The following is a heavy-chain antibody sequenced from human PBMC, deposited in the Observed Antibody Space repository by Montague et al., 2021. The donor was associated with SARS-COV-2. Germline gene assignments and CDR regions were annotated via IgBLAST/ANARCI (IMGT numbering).Heavy chain of an antibody. J-gene: IGHJ6*02. D-gene: IGHD3-10*01. CDR1: GGSISSGSYY. Sequence: TLSLTCTVSGGSISSGSYYWGWIRQPPGKGLEWIGSIYYSGSTYYNPSLKSRVTISVDTSKNQFSLKLSSVTAADTAVYYCARQPVLLWFGELFRGGGMDVWGQGTTVTVSS. CDR3: ARQPVLLWFGELFRGGGMDV. CDR2: IYYSGST. V-gene: IGHV4-39*01.